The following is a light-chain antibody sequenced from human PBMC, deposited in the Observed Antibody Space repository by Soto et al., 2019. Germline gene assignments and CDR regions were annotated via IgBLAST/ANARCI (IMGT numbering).Light chain of an antibody. J-gene: IGKJ1*01. Sequence: EIVLTQSPGTLSLSPGERATLSCRASQSVPKNYLAWYQQEPGQAPRLLIHGASIRATDIPDRFTGGGSGTDFTVTISRLEPEDFAVYYCHQYASAPQTFGQGTKVEIK. CDR2: GAS. V-gene: IGKV3-20*01. CDR1: QSVPKNY. CDR3: HQYASAPQT.